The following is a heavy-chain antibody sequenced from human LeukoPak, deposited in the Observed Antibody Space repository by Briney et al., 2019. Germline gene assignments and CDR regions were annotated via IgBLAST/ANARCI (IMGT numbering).Heavy chain of an antibody. Sequence: GGSLRLSCAASGFTVSSNYMTWVRQAPGKGLEWVSVIDSGGSTYYADSVKGRLTISRDNSKNTLYLQMNSLRAEDTAVYYCAKREARSFEFWGQGTLVTVSS. D-gene: IGHD5-24*01. J-gene: IGHJ4*02. CDR2: IDSGGST. CDR3: AKREARSFEF. V-gene: IGHV3-53*01. CDR1: GFTVSSNY.